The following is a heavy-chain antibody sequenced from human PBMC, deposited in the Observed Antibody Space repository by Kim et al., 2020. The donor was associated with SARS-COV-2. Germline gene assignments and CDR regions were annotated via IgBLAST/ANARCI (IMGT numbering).Heavy chain of an antibody. D-gene: IGHD5-12*01. CDR2: ISYDGSNK. CDR3: ARVLAAWLQPLAFDI. Sequence: GGSLRLSCAASGFTFSSYAMHWVRQAPGKGLEWVAVISYDGSNKYYADSVKGRFTISRDNSKNTLYLQMNSLRAEDTAVYYCARVLAAWLQPLAFDIWGQGTMVTVSS. V-gene: IGHV3-30*04. J-gene: IGHJ3*02. CDR1: GFTFSSYA.